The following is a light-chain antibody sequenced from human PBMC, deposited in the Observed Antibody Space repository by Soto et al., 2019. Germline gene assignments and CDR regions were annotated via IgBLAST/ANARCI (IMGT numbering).Light chain of an antibody. CDR1: QSVSRN. Sequence: EIVMTQSPATLSVSPGERATLSCRASQSVSRNLAWYQQKPGQAPRLFIYGASARATGIPARFSGSGSGTEFTLTISSLQSEDFAVYYCQQYNNWPGTFGLGTKVEIK. CDR2: GAS. V-gene: IGKV3-15*01. CDR3: QQYNNWPGT. J-gene: IGKJ1*01.